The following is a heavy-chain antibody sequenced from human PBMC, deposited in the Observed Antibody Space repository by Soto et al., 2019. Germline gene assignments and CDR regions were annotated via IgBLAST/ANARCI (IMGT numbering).Heavy chain of an antibody. CDR3: ASSTPATADVDAFDI. V-gene: IGHV1-8*01. J-gene: IGHJ3*02. Sequence: QVQLVQSGAEVKKPGASVKVSCKASGYTFTSYDINWVRQATGQGLAGMGWMNPNSGNTGYAQKFQGRVTMTRNTSISTAYMELSSLRSEDTAVYDCASSTPATADVDAFDIWGQGTMVTVSS. D-gene: IGHD2-2*01. CDR2: MNPNSGNT. CDR1: GYTFTSYD.